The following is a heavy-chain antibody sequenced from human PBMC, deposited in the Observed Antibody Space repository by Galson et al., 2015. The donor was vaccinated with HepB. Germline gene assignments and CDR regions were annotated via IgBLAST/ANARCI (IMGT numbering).Heavy chain of an antibody. J-gene: IGHJ6*02. Sequence: SVKVSCKASGYTFTSYGISWVRQAPGQGLEWMGWISAYNGNTNYAQKLQGRVTMTTDTSTSTAYMELRSLRSDDTAVYYCAREGLILVRGKDYYYYGMDVWGQGTTVTVS. V-gene: IGHV1-18*04. D-gene: IGHD3-10*01. CDR1: GYTFTSYG. CDR3: AREGLILVRGKDYYYYGMDV. CDR2: ISAYNGNT.